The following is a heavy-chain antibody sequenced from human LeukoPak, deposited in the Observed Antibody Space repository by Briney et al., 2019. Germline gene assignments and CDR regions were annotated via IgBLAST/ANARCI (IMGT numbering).Heavy chain of an antibody. Sequence: GASVKVSCKAFGGTFSSYAISWVRQAPGQGLGWMGRIIPILGIANYAQKFQGRVTITADKSTNTAYMELSSLRSEDTAVYYCASTRMDTAMAHFDYWGQGTLVTVSS. CDR3: ASTRMDTAMAHFDY. V-gene: IGHV1-69*04. CDR1: GGTFSSYA. CDR2: IIPILGIA. J-gene: IGHJ4*02. D-gene: IGHD5-18*01.